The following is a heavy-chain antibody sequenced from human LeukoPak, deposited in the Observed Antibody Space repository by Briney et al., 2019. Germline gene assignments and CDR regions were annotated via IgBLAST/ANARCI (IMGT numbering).Heavy chain of an antibody. CDR2: IYYSGST. CDR3: ARYYYDSSGYYFGDAFDI. D-gene: IGHD3-22*01. CDR1: GGSISSYY. V-gene: IGHV4-59*01. Sequence: SETLSLTCTVSGGSISSYYWSWIRQPPGKGLEWIGYIYYSGSTNYNPSLKSRVTISVDTSKNQFSLKLSSVTAADTAVYYRARYYYDSSGYYFGDAFDIWGQGTMVTVSS. J-gene: IGHJ3*02.